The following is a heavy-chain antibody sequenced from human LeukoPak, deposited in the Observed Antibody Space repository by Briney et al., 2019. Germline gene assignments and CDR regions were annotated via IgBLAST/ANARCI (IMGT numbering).Heavy chain of an antibody. CDR3: AANIWYFYY. Sequence: TGGSLRLSCRASGFTFGDYAMSWFRQAPGKGLEWVAFIRYDGSNKYYADSVKGRFTISRDNAKNSLYLQMSSLRAEDTAVYYCAANIWYFYYWGQGTLVTVSS. J-gene: IGHJ4*02. CDR2: IRYDGSNK. CDR1: GFTFGDYA. V-gene: IGHV3-30*02.